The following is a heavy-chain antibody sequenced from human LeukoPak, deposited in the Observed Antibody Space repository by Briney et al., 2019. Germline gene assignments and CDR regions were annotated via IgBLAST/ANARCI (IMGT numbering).Heavy chain of an antibody. D-gene: IGHD6-6*01. J-gene: IGHJ4*02. Sequence: GGSLRLSCAASGFTFSSYAMNWVRQAPGKGLEWVSAISGSGGNTYYADSVKGRFTISRDNSKNTLYLQMNSLKTEDTAVYYCTSREYSSSSYFDYWGQGTLVTVSS. CDR1: GFTFSSYA. V-gene: IGHV3-23*01. CDR2: ISGSGGNT. CDR3: TSREYSSSSYFDY.